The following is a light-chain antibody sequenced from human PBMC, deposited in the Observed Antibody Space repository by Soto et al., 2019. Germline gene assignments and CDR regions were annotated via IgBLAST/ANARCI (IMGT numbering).Light chain of an antibody. CDR1: QSVSSSY. CDR2: GAS. CDR3: QQYGSTPWT. V-gene: IGKV3-20*01. J-gene: IGKJ1*01. Sequence: EIVLTQSPGTLSLSPGERATFSCRASQSVSSSYLAWYQQKPGQAPRLLIYGASSRATGIPDRFSGSGSGTYFTLTISRMEREDFAVYYCQQYGSTPWTFGQGTKVEIK.